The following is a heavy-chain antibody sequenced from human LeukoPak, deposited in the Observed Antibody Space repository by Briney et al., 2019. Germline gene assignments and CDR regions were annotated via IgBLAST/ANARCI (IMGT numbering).Heavy chain of an antibody. CDR3: TTTYGSGSYVDY. CDR2: IKSKTDGGTT. Sequence: GGSLRLSCAASGFTFSSYAMSWVRQAPGKGLEWVGRIKSKTDGGTTDYAAPVKGRFTISRDDSKNTLYLQMNSLKTEDTAVYYCTTTYGSGSYVDYWGQGTLVTVSS. V-gene: IGHV3-15*01. D-gene: IGHD3-10*01. CDR1: GFTFSSYA. J-gene: IGHJ4*02.